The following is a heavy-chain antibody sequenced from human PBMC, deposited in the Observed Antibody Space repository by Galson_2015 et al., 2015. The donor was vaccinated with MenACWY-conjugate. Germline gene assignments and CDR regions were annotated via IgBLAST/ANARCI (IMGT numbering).Heavy chain of an antibody. V-gene: IGHV1-46*01. CDR1: GYTFTSHH. CDR3: ARDLGSGWYQVDY. J-gene: IGHJ4*02. D-gene: IGHD6-19*01. Sequence: SVKVSCKASGYTFTSHHIQWVRQAPGQGLEWMGAINPTGGSTNYAQNFQGRVTMTRDTSTSTVYMELSSLRSEDTAVYYCARDLGSGWYQVDYWGQGALVTVSS. CDR2: INPTGGST.